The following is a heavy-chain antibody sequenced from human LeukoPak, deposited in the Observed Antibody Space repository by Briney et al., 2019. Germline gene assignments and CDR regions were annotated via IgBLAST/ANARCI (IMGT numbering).Heavy chain of an antibody. V-gene: IGHV1-8*03. CDR3: AREALGSGSYYWFDP. CDR2: MNPNSGNT. CDR1: GYTFTSYV. D-gene: IGHD1-26*01. Sequence: GASVKVSCKGSGYTFTSYVINGGRQTTGEGLEWMGWMNPNSGNTGYAQKFQGRVTITTDESTSTAYMELSSLRSEDTAVYYCAREALGSGSYYWFDPWGQGTLVTVSS. J-gene: IGHJ5*02.